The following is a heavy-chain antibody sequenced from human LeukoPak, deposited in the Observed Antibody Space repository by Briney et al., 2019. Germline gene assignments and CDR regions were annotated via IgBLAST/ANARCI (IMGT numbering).Heavy chain of an antibody. V-gene: IGHV3-21*01. D-gene: IGHD3-10*01. J-gene: IGHJ4*02. CDR3: ASGLRITMVRGVISYFDY. CDR1: GFTFSNNA. CDR2: ISNDGSRT. Sequence: GGSLRLSCAASGFTFSNNAMSWVRLAPGKGLEWVSAISNDGSRTYYADSVKGRFTISRDNAKNSLYLQMNSLRAEDTAVYYCASGLRITMVRGVISYFDYWGQGTLVTVSS.